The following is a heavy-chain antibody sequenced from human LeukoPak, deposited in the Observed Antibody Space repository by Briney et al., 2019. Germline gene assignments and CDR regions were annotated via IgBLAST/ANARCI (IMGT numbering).Heavy chain of an antibody. Sequence: ASVKVSCKASGYTFTGYYMHWVRQAPGQGLEWMGWINPNSGGTNYAQKFQGRVTMTRDTSISTAYMELSRLRSDDTAVYYCARSGCSSTSCYVNPYYMDVWGKGTTVTISS. D-gene: IGHD2-2*01. V-gene: IGHV1-2*02. CDR1: GYTFTGYY. CDR3: ARSGCSSTSCYVNPYYMDV. J-gene: IGHJ6*03. CDR2: INPNSGGT.